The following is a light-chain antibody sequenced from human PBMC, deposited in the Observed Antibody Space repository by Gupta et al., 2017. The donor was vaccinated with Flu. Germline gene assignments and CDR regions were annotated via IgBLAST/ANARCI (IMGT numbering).Light chain of an antibody. Sequence: DLPLTPSPSSLSASVGDRVTITCRASQSISSYLNWYQQKPGKAPKLLIYAASSLQSGVPSRFSGSGSGTDFTLTISRLQPEDFATYYCQQSYSTPHTFGQGTKVEIK. V-gene: IGKV1-39*01. J-gene: IGKJ2*01. CDR3: QQSYSTPHT. CDR2: AAS. CDR1: QSISSY.